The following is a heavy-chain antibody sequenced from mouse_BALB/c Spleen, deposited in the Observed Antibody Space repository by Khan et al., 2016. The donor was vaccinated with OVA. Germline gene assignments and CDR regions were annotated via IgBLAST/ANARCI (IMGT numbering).Heavy chain of an antibody. V-gene: IGHV3-2*02. CDR2: ISYSGNT. CDR1: GYSITSDYA. D-gene: IGHD1-1*01. Sequence: EVQLQESGPGLVKPSQSLSLTCTVTGYSITSDYAWNWIRQFPGNKLEWMGFISYSGNTNYNPSLKSRISITRDTSKNQFFLQLNSVTTEEIATYYCARVYGGDFDYWGQGTTLTVSS. J-gene: IGHJ2*01. CDR3: ARVYGGDFDY.